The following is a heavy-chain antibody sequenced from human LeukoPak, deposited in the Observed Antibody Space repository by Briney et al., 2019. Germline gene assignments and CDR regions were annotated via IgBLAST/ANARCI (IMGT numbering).Heavy chain of an antibody. J-gene: IGHJ6*03. CDR3: ARMGSGVTTNYYMDV. V-gene: IGHV3-21*01. Sequence: GGSLRLSCAASGFTFSSYWMHWVRQAPGKGLEWVSSISSSSSYIYYADSVKGRFTISRDNAKNSLYLQMNSLRAEDTAVYYCARMGSGVTTNYYMDVWGKGTTVTVSS. CDR2: ISSSSSYI. CDR1: GFTFSSYW. D-gene: IGHD4-11*01.